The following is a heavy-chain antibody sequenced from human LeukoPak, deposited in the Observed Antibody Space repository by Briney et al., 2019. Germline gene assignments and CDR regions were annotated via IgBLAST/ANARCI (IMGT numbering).Heavy chain of an antibody. J-gene: IGHJ4*02. CDR3: AKEPYSSSPFEFPFDY. CDR1: GFTFSSYG. CDR2: IRYDGSNK. V-gene: IGHV3-30*02. Sequence: GGSLRLSCAASGFTFSSYGMHWVRQAPGKGLEWVAFIRYDGSNKYYADSVKGRFTISRDNSKNTLYLQMNSLRAEDTAVYYCAKEPYSSSPFEFPFDYWGQGTLVTVSS. D-gene: IGHD6-13*01.